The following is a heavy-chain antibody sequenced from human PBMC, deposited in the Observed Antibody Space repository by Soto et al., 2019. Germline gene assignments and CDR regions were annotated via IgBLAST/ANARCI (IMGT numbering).Heavy chain of an antibody. Sequence: EVQLLESGGGLAQPGGSLRLSCAASGFTLRSYAMSWVRQAPVKGLEWVSSISASGDRTYHADSVKGRFTIPRDNSKNTLYLQVNSLRGEDTAVYYWAKVGVTMGYVDYWGQVILGTVSS. CDR1: GFTLRSYA. CDR2: ISASGDRT. J-gene: IGHJ4*02. D-gene: IGHD2-2*01. CDR3: AKVGVTMGYVDY. V-gene: IGHV3-23*01.